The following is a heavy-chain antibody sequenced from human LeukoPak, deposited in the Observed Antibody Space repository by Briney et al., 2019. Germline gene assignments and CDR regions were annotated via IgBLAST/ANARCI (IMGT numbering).Heavy chain of an antibody. D-gene: IGHD2-2*01. CDR3: ARDLSRWGPAWPCSSTSCYPGTFDY. J-gene: IGHJ4*02. CDR2: INPNSGGT. V-gene: IGHV1-2*02. Sequence: GASVKVSCKASGYTFTGYYMHWVRQAPGQGLEWMGWINPNSGGTNYAQKFQGRVTMTRDTSISTAYMELSRLRSDDTAVYYCARDLSRWGPAWPCSSTSCYPGTFDYWGQGTLVTVSS. CDR1: GYTFTGYY.